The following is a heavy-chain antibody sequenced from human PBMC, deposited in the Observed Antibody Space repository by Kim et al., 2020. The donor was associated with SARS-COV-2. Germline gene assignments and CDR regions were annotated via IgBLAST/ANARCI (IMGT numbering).Heavy chain of an antibody. CDR2: IYPGDSDT. D-gene: IGHD3-10*01. Sequence: GESLKISCKGSGYSFTSYWIGWVRQMPGKGLEWMGIIYPGDSDTRYSPSFQGQVTISADKSISTAYLQWGSLKASGTAMYYCAVSMVRGVKTCYYYYGMDVWGQGTTVTVSS. CDR1: GYSFTSYW. V-gene: IGHV5-51*03. J-gene: IGHJ6*02. CDR3: AVSMVRGVKTCYYYYGMDV.